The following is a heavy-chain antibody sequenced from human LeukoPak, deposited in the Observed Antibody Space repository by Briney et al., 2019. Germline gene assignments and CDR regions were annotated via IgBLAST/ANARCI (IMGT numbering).Heavy chain of an antibody. Sequence: GASVKVSCKASGYTFTDYYLHWVRQAPGQGLEWMGWISPNSGDTNYPQKFQGRVTITADESTSTAYMELSSLRSEDTAVYYCARDQGANTVVTPHFDYWGQGTLVTVSS. D-gene: IGHD4-23*01. CDR3: ARDQGANTVVTPHFDY. V-gene: IGHV1-2*02. J-gene: IGHJ4*02. CDR2: ISPNSGDT. CDR1: GYTFTDYY.